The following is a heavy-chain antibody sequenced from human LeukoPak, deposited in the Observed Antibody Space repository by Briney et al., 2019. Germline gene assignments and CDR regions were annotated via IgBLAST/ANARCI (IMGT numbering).Heavy chain of an antibody. D-gene: IGHD5-12*01. Sequence: GRSLRLSCGASGFTFSSYGMHWVRQAPGKGLEGVAVISYDGSNKYYADSVKGRFTISRDNSKNTLYLQMNSLRAEDTAVYYCAKGGYSGYDLDYWGQGTLVTVSS. V-gene: IGHV3-30*18. CDR2: ISYDGSNK. CDR1: GFTFSSYG. J-gene: IGHJ4*02. CDR3: AKGGYSGYDLDY.